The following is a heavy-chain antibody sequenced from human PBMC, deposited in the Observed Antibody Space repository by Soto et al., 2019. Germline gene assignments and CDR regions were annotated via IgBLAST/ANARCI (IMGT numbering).Heavy chain of an antibody. CDR3: ARDPLSGFWSGYYLSQYYFDY. D-gene: IGHD3-3*01. Sequence: GASVKVSCKASGYTFTSYGISWVRQAPGQGLEWMGWISAYNGNTNYAQKLQGRVTMTTDTSTSTAYMELRSLRSDDTAVYYCARDPLSGFWSGYYLSQYYFDYWGQGTLVTVSS. CDR1: GYTFTSYG. J-gene: IGHJ4*02. V-gene: IGHV1-18*01. CDR2: ISAYNGNT.